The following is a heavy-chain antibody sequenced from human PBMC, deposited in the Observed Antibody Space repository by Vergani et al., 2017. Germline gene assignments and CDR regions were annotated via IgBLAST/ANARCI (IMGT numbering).Heavy chain of an antibody. CDR2: IYYSGST. V-gene: IGHV4-59*08. J-gene: IGHJ4*02. CDR1: GGSISSYY. D-gene: IGHD2-15*01. CDR3: ARGVVAATPDY. Sequence: QVQLQESGPGLVKPSETLSLTCTVSGGSISSYYWSWIRQPPGKGLEWIGYIYYSGSTNYNPSLKSRVTISVDTSKNQFSLKLSSVTAADTAVYYCARGVVAATPDYWGQGTLVTVSS.